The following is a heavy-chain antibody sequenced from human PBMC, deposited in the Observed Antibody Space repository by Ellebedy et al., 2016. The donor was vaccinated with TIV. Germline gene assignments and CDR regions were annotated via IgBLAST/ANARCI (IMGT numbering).Heavy chain of an antibody. Sequence: AASVKVSCKASGYTFTSYDINWVRQAPGQGLEWMGWMNPNSGNTGYAQRFQGRVTMTRNTSISTAYKELSSLRSEDTAVYYCARRRDGGDRSWGNWGQGTLVIVSS. CDR1: GYTFTSYD. J-gene: IGHJ4*02. CDR2: MNPNSGNT. D-gene: IGHD2-21*02. V-gene: IGHV1-8*01. CDR3: ARRRDGGDRSWGN.